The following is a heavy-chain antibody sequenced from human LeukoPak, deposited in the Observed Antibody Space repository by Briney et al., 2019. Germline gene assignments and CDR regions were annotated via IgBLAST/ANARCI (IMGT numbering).Heavy chain of an antibody. J-gene: IGHJ4*02. D-gene: IGHD3-10*01. CDR2: MNPDGTTV. Sequence: GESLRLSCLTSGFTFTTSYMVWVRQAPGKGLEWVAGMNPDGTTVYYVDSVKGRFTVSRDNAKNSLYLQMNNLRVEDTAVYYCAGDPAFGAIDYWGQGTLVTV. V-gene: IGHV3-7*01. CDR1: GFTFTTSY. CDR3: AGDPAFGAIDY.